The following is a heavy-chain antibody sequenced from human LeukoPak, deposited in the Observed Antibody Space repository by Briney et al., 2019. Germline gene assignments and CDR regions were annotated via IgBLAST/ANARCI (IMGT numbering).Heavy chain of an antibody. Sequence: ASVKLSCKASGYTFTVYYMHWVRQPPGPGLEWMGWINPNSGGTNYAQTFQGRVTMTRDTSISTAYMELSRLRSDDTAVYYCARTRDYYGSGSYYWNWLDPWGEGTLATVSS. J-gene: IGHJ5*02. CDR3: ARTRDYYGSGSYYWNWLDP. CDR2: INPNSGGT. V-gene: IGHV1-2*02. CDR1: GYTFTVYY. D-gene: IGHD3-10*01.